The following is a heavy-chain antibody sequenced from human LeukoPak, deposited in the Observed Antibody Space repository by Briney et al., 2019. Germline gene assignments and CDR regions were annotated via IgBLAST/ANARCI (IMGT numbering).Heavy chain of an antibody. CDR3: ARGITIYGVMIIYFDS. CDR1: GYTLTDYY. Sequence: ASVKVSCKASGYTLTDYYLHWVRQAPGHGLEWMGWIKPDGGDTNYAQRLQGRVTMTRDTSISTAYMELTNLSSDDTAVYYCARGITIYGVMIIYFDSWGQGTLVTVSS. J-gene: IGHJ4*02. D-gene: IGHD3-3*01. V-gene: IGHV1-2*02. CDR2: IKPDGGDT.